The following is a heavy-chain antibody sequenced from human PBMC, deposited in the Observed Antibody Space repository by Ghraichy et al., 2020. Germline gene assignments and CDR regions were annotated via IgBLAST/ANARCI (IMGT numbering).Heavy chain of an antibody. CDR3: ARGFYYDSSGYPLDY. CDR2: IWYDGSDK. J-gene: IGHJ4*02. V-gene: IGHV3-33*01. D-gene: IGHD3-22*01. CDR1: GFTFSNYG. Sequence: GGSLGLSCAASGFTFSNYGMHWVRQAPGKGLEWVAVIWYDGSDKKYADSVKGRFTISRDNSKKTLFLQMNSLRAEDTAVYYCARGFYYDSSGYPLDYWGQGTLVTVSS.